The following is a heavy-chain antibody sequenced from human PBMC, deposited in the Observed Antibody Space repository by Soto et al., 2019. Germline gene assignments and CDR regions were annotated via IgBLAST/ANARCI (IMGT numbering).Heavy chain of an antibody. Sequence: QVQLVESGGGVVQPGRSLRLSCAASGFTFSSYGMHWVRQAPGKGLEGVAVISYVGKNKYSADSVMGRFIISVDNSKHTLYLQMNSLRADDTAVYYCAKEGTLYSSAWYLDYWGQGTLVTVSS. CDR2: ISYVGKNK. J-gene: IGHJ4*02. CDR1: GFTFSSYG. D-gene: IGHD6-19*01. V-gene: IGHV3-30*18. CDR3: AKEGTLYSSAWYLDY.